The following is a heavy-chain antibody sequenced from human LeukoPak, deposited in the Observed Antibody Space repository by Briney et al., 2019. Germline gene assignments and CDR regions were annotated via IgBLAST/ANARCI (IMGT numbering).Heavy chain of an antibody. J-gene: IGHJ4*02. Sequence: PSETLSHTCAVYGGSFSGYYWSWIRQPPGKGLEWIGYIYYSGSTNYNPSLKSRVTISVDTSKNQFSLKLSSVTAADTAVYYCARENSGYSYGYYFDYWGQGTLVTVSS. CDR2: IYYSGST. CDR1: GGSFSGYY. CDR3: ARENSGYSYGYYFDY. D-gene: IGHD5-18*01. V-gene: IGHV4-59*01.